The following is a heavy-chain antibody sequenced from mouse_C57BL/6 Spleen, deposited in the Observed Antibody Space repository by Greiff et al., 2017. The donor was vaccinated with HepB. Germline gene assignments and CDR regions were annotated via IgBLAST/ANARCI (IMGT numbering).Heavy chain of an antibody. Sequence: VQLQQSGTVLARPGASVKMSCKTSGYTFTSYWMHWVKQRPGQGLEWIGAIYPGNSDTSYNQKFKGKAKLTAVTSASTAYMELSSLTNEDSAVYYCTRLGVYYYGSSYSWFAYWGQGTLVTVSA. CDR1: GYTFTSYW. V-gene: IGHV1-5*01. J-gene: IGHJ3*01. CDR2: IYPGNSDT. CDR3: TRLGVYYYGSSYSWFAY. D-gene: IGHD1-1*01.